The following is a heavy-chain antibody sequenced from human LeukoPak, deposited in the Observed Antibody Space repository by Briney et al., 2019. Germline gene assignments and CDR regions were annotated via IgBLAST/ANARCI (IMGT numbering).Heavy chain of an antibody. D-gene: IGHD3-10*01. CDR2: IKQDGNEK. J-gene: IGHJ4*02. V-gene: IGHV3-7*01. CDR1: GFTFSSYW. CDR3: ASNTMVRGVPIDY. Sequence: GGSLRLSCAASGFTFSSYWMSWVRQAPGKGLEWMANIKQDGNEKYYVDSVKGRFTISRDNAKNSLYLQMNSLRAEDTAVYYCASNTMVRGVPIDYWGQGTLVTVSS.